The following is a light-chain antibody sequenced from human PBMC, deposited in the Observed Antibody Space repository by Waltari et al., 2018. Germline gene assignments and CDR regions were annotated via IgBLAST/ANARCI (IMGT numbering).Light chain of an antibody. Sequence: SYELTPPPSVSVSPGQTASITCSGDKLGDNYACWYQQKPGQSPVLVIAQDSKRPSGIPGRFSGANAGNTATLTLSGTQAMDEADYYCQAWDSSTVLFGGGTKLTVL. V-gene: IGLV3-1*01. J-gene: IGLJ2*01. CDR3: QAWDSSTVL. CDR1: KLGDNY. CDR2: QDS.